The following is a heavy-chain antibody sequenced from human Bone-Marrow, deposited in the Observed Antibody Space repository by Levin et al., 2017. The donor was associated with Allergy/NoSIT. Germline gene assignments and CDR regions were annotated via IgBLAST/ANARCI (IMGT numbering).Heavy chain of an antibody. CDR3: GRASSIAGVGTGAVDI. CDR1: GDSVSRTGVA. CDR2: TFYNSKWNN. J-gene: IGHJ3*02. Sequence: SQTLSLTCAISGDSVSRTGVAWNWIRLSPSRGLEWLGRTFYNSKWNNDYAISVRSRININPDTSKNQFSLQLNSVTPEDTAVYYCGRASSIAGVGTGAVDIWGQGTMVTVSS. V-gene: IGHV6-1*01. D-gene: IGHD6-13*01.